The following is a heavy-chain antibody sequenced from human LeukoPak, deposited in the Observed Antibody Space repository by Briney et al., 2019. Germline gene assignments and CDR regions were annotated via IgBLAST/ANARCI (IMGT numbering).Heavy chain of an antibody. V-gene: IGHV4-59*01. CDR1: GDSISTYY. CDR3: ARAGNGYYPFDY. J-gene: IGHJ4*02. Sequence: SETLSLTCTVSGDSISTYYWSWIRQPPGKGLEWIGYVFHSGSTNYNPSLKSRVTISVDTSKNQFSLILTSVTAADTAVYYCARAGNGYYPFDYWGQGTLATVSS. CDR2: VFHSGST. D-gene: IGHD3-22*01.